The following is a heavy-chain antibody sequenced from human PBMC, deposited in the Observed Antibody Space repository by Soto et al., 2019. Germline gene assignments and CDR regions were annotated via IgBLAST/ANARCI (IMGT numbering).Heavy chain of an antibody. V-gene: IGHV3-48*01. J-gene: IGHJ4*01. CDR3: ARDRNWAFDY. Sequence: GGSLRLSCAASGFSFSAYSVNWVRQAPGKGLEWLAYISGSGSPISYADSVKGRFTASRDNGKNSLSLQMDDLGTEDTAVYYCARDRNWAFDYWGHGILVTVSS. CDR1: GFSFSAYS. CDR2: ISGSGSPI. D-gene: IGHD7-27*01.